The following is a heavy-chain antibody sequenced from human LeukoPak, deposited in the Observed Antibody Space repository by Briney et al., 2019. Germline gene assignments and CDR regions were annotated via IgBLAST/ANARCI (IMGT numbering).Heavy chain of an antibody. Sequence: GGSLRLSCAASGFTFSSYEVNWVRQPPGKGLELVSYISSSSSTIYYADSVKGRFTISRDNAKNSLYLQMNSLRAEDTAVYYCAELGITMIGGVWGKGTTVTISS. D-gene: IGHD3-10*02. CDR3: AELGITMIGGV. CDR1: GFTFSSYE. V-gene: IGHV3-48*03. J-gene: IGHJ6*04. CDR2: ISSSSSTI.